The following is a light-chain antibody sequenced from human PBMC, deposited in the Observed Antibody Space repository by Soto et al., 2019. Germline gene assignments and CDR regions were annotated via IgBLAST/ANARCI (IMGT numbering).Light chain of an antibody. CDR1: QVIGSRY. V-gene: IGKV3-20*01. Sequence: PGERATISCRASQVIGSRYLAWYHQKSGQAPRLLIYGASSRATGIPDRFSGSGSGTDFTLAISRLEPEDFGVYYCQQFGSSIPHTFGQGTKLEIK. CDR3: QQFGSSIPHT. J-gene: IGKJ2*01. CDR2: GAS.